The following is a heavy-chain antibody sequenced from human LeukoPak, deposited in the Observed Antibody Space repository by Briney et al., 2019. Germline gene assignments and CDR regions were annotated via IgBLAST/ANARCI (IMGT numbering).Heavy chain of an antibody. Sequence: RPGRSLRLSCAASGFTFSSYGMHWVRQAPGKGLEWVAVISYDGSNKYYADSVKGRFTISRDNSKNTLYLQMNSLRAEDTAVYSCAQVGGSGNLNYYYHGMDVWGNGNPVTVSS. CDR2: ISYDGSNK. J-gene: IGHJ6*04. V-gene: IGHV3-30*18. CDR3: AQVGGSGNLNYYYHGMDV. CDR1: GFTFSSYG. D-gene: IGHD3-10*01.